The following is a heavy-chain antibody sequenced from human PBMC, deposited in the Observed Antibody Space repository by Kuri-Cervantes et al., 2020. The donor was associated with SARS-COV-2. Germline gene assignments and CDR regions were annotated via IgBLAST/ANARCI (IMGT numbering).Heavy chain of an antibody. J-gene: IGHJ3*02. V-gene: IGHV4-59*01. CDR1: GGSISSYY. CDR2: IYYSGST. Sequence: SETLSLTCTVPGGSISSYYWSWIRQPPGKGLEWIGYIYYSGSTNYNPSLKSRVTISVDTSKNQFSLKLSSVTAADTAVYYCARDFGYCSGGSCSEDAFDIWGQGTMVTVSS. CDR3: ARDFGYCSGGSCSEDAFDI. D-gene: IGHD2-15*01.